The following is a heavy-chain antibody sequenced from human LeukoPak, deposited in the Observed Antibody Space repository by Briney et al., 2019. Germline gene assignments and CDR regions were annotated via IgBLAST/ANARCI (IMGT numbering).Heavy chain of an antibody. J-gene: IGHJ4*02. CDR2: INTDGSST. D-gene: IGHD5-12*01. V-gene: IGHV3-74*01. CDR1: GFTFSSYW. CDR3: ARNPIKVATIPFDY. Sequence: GGSLRLSCAAPGFTFSSYWMHWVRQAPGKGLVWVSRINTDGSSTNYADSVKGRFTISRDNAKNTLYLQMNSLRDEDTAVYYCARNPIKVATIPFDYWGQGTLVTVSS.